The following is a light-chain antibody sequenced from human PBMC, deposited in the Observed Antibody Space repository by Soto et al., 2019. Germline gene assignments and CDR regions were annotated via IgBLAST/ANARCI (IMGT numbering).Light chain of an antibody. J-gene: IGKJ4*01. CDR1: QSVGSN. V-gene: IGKV3-15*01. Sequence: EIVMTQSPATLSVSPGERATLSCRASQSVGSNLAWYQQEPGQAPRLLIYGASTRATGIPARFSGSGSGTEFTLTISSLQSEDFAVYYCHQYNNWPPVTFGGGTKVEIK. CDR3: HQYNNWPPVT. CDR2: GAS.